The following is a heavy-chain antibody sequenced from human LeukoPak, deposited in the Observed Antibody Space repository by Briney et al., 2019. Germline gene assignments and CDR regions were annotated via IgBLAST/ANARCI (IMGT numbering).Heavy chain of an antibody. V-gene: IGHV4-59*01. Sequence: SETLSLTCTVSGGSISSCYWSWIRQPPGKGLEWIGYIYYSGSTNYNPSLKSRVTISVDTSKNQFSLKLSSVTAADTAVYYCARFKAVREDGYSFDYWGQGTLVTVSS. CDR3: ARFKAVREDGYSFDY. CDR2: IYYSGST. D-gene: IGHD5-24*01. J-gene: IGHJ4*02. CDR1: GGSISSCY.